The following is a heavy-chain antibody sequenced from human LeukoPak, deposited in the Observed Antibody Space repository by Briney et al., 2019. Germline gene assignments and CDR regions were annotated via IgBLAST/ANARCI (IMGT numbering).Heavy chain of an antibody. J-gene: IGHJ3*02. CDR3: ARVNPIMAPGAFDI. Sequence: PGGSLRLSCAASGFTFSSYWMTWVRQAPGKGLAWVANVKQDGSEKYYVDSVKGRFTISRDNAKNLLYLQMNSLRGEDTAVYYCARVNPIMAPGAFDIWGQGTMVAVSS. D-gene: IGHD2-8*01. CDR2: VKQDGSEK. V-gene: IGHV3-7*01. CDR1: GFTFSSYW.